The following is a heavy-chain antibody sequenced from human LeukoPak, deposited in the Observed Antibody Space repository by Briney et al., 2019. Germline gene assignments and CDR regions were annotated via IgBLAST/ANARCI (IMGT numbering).Heavy chain of an antibody. V-gene: IGHV1-69*05. D-gene: IGHD6-6*01. CDR3: ARVRQLVGAHRSPYYYMDV. CDR2: IIPIFGTA. CDR1: GGTFSSYA. Sequence: SVKVSCKASGGTFSSYAISWVRQAPGQGLEWMGGIIPIFGTANYAQKFQGRVTITTDESTSTAYMELSSLRSEDTAVYYCARVRQLVGAHRSPYYYMDVWGKGTTVTVSS. J-gene: IGHJ6*03.